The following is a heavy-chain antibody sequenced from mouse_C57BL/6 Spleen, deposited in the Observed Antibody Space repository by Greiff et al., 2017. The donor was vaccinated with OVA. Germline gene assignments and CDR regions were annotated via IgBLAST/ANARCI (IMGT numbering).Heavy chain of an antibody. Sequence: EVQLQQSGPELVKPGASVKISCKASGYTFTDYYMNWVKQSPGKSLEWIGDINPNHGGTSYNQKFKGKATLTVDKSSSTAYMELRSLTSEDSAVYYCARDIYYDYEAYWGQGTLVTVSA. D-gene: IGHD2-4*01. J-gene: IGHJ3*01. CDR1: GYTFTDYY. CDR3: ARDIYYDYEAY. V-gene: IGHV1-26*01. CDR2: INPNHGGT.